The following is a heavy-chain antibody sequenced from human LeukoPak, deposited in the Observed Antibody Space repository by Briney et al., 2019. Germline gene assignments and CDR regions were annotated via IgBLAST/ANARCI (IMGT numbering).Heavy chain of an antibody. V-gene: IGHV3-30*02. J-gene: IGHJ5*02. D-gene: IGHD3-10*01. CDR2: IWHDGSDI. CDR3: VKDHLVRGVMAS. CDR1: GFTVITND. Sequence: GGSLRLSCAASGFTVITNDMTWVRQAPGKGLEWVALIWHDGSDIYYSDSVKGRFTISRDNSKNTLYLQTHSLTTEDTDVYYCVKDHLVRGVMASWGQGTLVTVSS.